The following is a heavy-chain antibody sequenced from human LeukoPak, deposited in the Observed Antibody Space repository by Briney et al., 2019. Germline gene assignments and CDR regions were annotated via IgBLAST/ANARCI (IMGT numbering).Heavy chain of an antibody. CDR3: ANYYDSSGYPYRYYFDY. CDR1: GFTFSSYA. V-gene: IGHV3-23*01. Sequence: GGSLRLSCAASGFTFSSYAMSWVRQAPGKGLGWVSAISGSGGSTYYADFVKGRFTISRDNSKNTLYLQMNSLRAEDTAVYYCANYYDSSGYPYRYYFDYWGQGTLVTVSS. CDR2: ISGSGGST. J-gene: IGHJ4*02. D-gene: IGHD3-22*01.